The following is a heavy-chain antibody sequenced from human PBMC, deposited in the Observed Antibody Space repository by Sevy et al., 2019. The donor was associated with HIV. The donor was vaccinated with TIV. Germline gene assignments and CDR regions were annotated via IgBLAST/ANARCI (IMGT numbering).Heavy chain of an antibody. D-gene: IGHD2-21*01. J-gene: IGHJ4*02. V-gene: IGHV4-59*01. CDR1: GDSISSYF. CDR2: LYYSGSI. Sequence: SETLSLTCNVSGDSISSYFWGWFRQPPGKGLEWIGYLYYSGSIEYNPSLRSRVTISVDTSKKHFSMKLRSVTAADTAMYYCARDSAVVPRALVYWGQGTLVTVSS. CDR3: ARDSAVVPRALVY.